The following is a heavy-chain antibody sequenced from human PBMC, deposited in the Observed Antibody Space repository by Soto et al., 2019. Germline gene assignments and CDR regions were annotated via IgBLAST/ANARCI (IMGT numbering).Heavy chain of an antibody. CDR3: TRAVMYYYDSSGYDLDY. J-gene: IGHJ4*02. CDR2: IRSKAYGGTT. CDR1: GFTFGDYA. Sequence: PGGSLRLSCTASGFTFGDYAMSWFRQAPGKGLEWVGFIRSKAYGGTTEYAASVKGRFTISRDDSKSIAYLQMNSLKTEDTAVYYCTRAVMYYYDSSGYDLDYWGQGTLVTV. D-gene: IGHD3-22*01. V-gene: IGHV3-49*03.